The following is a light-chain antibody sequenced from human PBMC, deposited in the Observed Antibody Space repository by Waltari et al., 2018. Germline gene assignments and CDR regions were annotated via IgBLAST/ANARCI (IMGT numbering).Light chain of an antibody. CDR3: QQVDSFPLT. CDR2: TAS. Sequence: TCRAIQDSSSWLAWYQQEPGKAPKLLMYTASRLQSGVPSRFSGSGSGTAFTLTITSLQPEDFATYYCQQVDSFPLTFGGGRKVDIK. V-gene: IGKV1-12*01. CDR1: QDSSSW. J-gene: IGKJ4*01.